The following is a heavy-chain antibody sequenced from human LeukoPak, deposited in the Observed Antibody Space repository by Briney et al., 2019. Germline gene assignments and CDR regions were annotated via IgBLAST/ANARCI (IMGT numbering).Heavy chain of an antibody. Sequence: GGSLRLSCAASGFTFSSFFMTWVRQAPGKGLEWVSSITGSSGTTSYADSVKGRFTISRDNSENTLYLHMNSLRADDTAVYYCAKGKGMVYNNYCFDRWGRGSLVTVSS. J-gene: IGHJ4*02. CDR3: AKGKGMVYNNYCFDR. D-gene: IGHD4-11*01. CDR1: GFTFSSFF. CDR2: ITGSSGTT. V-gene: IGHV3-23*01.